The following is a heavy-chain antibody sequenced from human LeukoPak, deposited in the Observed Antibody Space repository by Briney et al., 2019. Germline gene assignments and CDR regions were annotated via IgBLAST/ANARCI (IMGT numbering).Heavy chain of an antibody. CDR3: ARVTAEPIHSGSYYYYYYYYMDV. Sequence: PGGSLRLSCAASGFTFDDYGMSWVRQAPGKGLEWVSGINWNGGSTGYADSVKGRFTISRDNAKNSLYLQMNSLRAEDTALYYCARVTAEPIHSGSYYYYYYYYMDVWGKGTTVTVSS. CDR1: GFTFDDYG. D-gene: IGHD3-10*01. CDR2: INWNGGST. J-gene: IGHJ6*03. V-gene: IGHV3-20*04.